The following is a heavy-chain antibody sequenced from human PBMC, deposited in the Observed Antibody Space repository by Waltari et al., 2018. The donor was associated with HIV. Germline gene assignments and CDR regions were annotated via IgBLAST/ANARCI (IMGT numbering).Heavy chain of an antibody. CDR1: VLRVAYLS. V-gene: IGHV3-74*01. Sequence: VHLVASVGGSITRGASLHSSRRAPVLRVAYLSFATAPHRPGKGLVWVARINSDGSTRNYADAVKGRFVISRDNSRNTVYLQLNSVKVEDTAVYFCARASHYIEFSTFDGDYYFDLWGRGTRVAVSS. J-gene: IGHJ4*02. CDR2: INSDGSTR. D-gene: IGHD3-9*01. CDR3: ARASHYIEFSTFDGDYYFDL.